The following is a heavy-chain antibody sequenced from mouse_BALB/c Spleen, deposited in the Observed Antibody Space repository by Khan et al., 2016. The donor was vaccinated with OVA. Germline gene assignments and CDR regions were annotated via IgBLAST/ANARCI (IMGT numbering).Heavy chain of an antibody. V-gene: IGHV9-3-1*01. J-gene: IGHJ4*01. D-gene: IGHD1-1*01. CDR1: GYIFTNYG. CDR2: INTYTGEP. Sequence: LQQPGETVKISCKASGYIFTNYGMTWVKQAPGKGLKWMGWINTYTGEPTYADDFKGRFAFSLETSANTAYLQTNNLRNEDTAAYFCARTLYGSGYDYAMDYWGQGTSVTVSS. CDR3: ARTLYGSGYDYAMDY.